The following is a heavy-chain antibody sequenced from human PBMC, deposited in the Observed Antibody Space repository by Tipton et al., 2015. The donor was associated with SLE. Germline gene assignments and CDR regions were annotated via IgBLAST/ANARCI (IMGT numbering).Heavy chain of an antibody. J-gene: IGHJ4*02. Sequence: TLSLTCAVHGGSFSGYFWSWVRQPPEKGLEWIGEIDHSGSTNYNPSLKSRVTISVDTSKNQFSLKLSSVTAADTAVYYCARDLGEDYDFWSGQGHWGQGTLVTVSS. CDR3: ARDLGEDYDFWSGQGH. D-gene: IGHD3-3*01. CDR2: IDHSGST. V-gene: IGHV4-34*01. CDR1: GGSFSGYF.